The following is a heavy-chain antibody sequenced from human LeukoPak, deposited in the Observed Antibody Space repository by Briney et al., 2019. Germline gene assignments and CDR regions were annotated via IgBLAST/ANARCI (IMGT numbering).Heavy chain of an antibody. CDR3: AKVGYSGSYSYYFDY. D-gene: IGHD1-26*01. CDR1: GFTFSSYA. CDR2: ISYDGSNK. Sequence: GESLKISCAASGFTFSSYAMHWVRQAPGKGLEWVAVISYDGSNKYYADSVKGRFTISRDNSKNTLYLQMNSLRAEDTAVYYCAKVGYSGSYSYYFDYWGQGTLVTVSS. J-gene: IGHJ4*02. V-gene: IGHV3-30*04.